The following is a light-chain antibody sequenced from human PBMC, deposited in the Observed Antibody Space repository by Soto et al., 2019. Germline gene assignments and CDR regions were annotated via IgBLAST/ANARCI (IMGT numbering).Light chain of an antibody. CDR2: EVT. J-gene: IGLJ3*02. V-gene: IGLV2-14*01. CDR1: SSDVGGYNY. Sequence: QSALTQPASVSGTPGQSITISCTGTSSDVGGYNYVSWFQQYPGKAPKLIIYEVTNRPSGVSHRFSGSKSGNTASLTISGLQAEDEAAYYCSSYTTSRSWVFGGGTKVTVL. CDR3: SSYTTSRSWV.